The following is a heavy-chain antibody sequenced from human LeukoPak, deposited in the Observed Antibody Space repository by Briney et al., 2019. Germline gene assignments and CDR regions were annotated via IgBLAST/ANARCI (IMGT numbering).Heavy chain of an antibody. V-gene: IGHV4-38-2*02. J-gene: IGHJ4*02. CDR2: IYHSGST. CDR1: GYFISSGYY. D-gene: IGHD3-10*01. Sequence: SETLSLTCTVSGYFISSGYYWGWIRQPPGKGLEWIGSIYHSGSTYYNPSLKSRVTISVDTSKNQFSLKLSSVTAADTAVYYRARVVRGVLYYFDYWGQGTLVTVSS. CDR3: ARVVRGVLYYFDY.